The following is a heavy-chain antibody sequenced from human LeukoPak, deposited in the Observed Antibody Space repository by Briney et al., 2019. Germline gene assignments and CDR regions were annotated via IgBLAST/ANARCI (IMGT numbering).Heavy chain of an antibody. D-gene: IGHD3-3*01. J-gene: IGHJ3*02. CDR3: TTEGLLYPYAFDI. CDR2: IKSKTDGGTT. V-gene: IGHV3-15*01. CDR1: GFTFSNAW. Sequence: GGSLRLSCAASGFTFSNAWMSWVRQAPGKGLEWVGRIKSKTDGGTTDYAAPVKGRFTISRDDSKNTLYLQMNSLKTEDTAVYYCTTEGLLYPYAFDIWGQGTMVTVSS.